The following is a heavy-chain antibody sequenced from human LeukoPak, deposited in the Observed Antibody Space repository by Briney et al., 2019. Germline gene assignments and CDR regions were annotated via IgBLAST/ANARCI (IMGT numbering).Heavy chain of an antibody. CDR1: GYSISSGYY. CDR2: IYHSGST. J-gene: IGHJ4*02. D-gene: IGHD1-26*01. Sequence: SETLSLTCTVSGYSISSGYYWGWIRQPPGKGLEWIGSIYHSGSTYYNPSLKSRVTISVDTSKNQFSLKLSSVTAADTAVYYCARGGLTIVGATRYWGQGTLVTVSS. CDR3: ARGGLTIVGATRY. V-gene: IGHV4-38-2*02.